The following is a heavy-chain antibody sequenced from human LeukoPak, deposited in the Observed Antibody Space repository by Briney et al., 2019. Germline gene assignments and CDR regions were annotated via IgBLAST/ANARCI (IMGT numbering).Heavy chain of an antibody. V-gene: IGHV3-7*03. J-gene: IGHJ4*02. Sequence: GGSLRLSCAASEFTFITYWMSWVRQAPGKGLEWVANIKQDGSEKYYVDSVKGRFTISRDNSTNTLYLQMNSLRAEDAAVYYCAKGSLSGTYSAVDYWGQGTLVTVSS. CDR3: AKGSLSGTYSAVDY. CDR1: EFTFITYW. D-gene: IGHD1-26*01. CDR2: IKQDGSEK.